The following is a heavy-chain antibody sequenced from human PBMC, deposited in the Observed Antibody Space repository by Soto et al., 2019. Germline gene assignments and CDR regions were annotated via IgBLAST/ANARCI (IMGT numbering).Heavy chain of an antibody. D-gene: IGHD6-13*01. CDR3: ARPATIAAAAYYYYYGMDV. Sequence: SVKVSCKASGGTFSSYAISWVRQAPGQGLEWMGGIIPIFGTANYAQKFQGGVTITADESTSTAYMELSSLRSEDTAVYYCARPATIAAAAYYYYYGMDVWGQGTTVTVSS. J-gene: IGHJ6*02. CDR2: IIPIFGTA. V-gene: IGHV1-69*13. CDR1: GGTFSSYA.